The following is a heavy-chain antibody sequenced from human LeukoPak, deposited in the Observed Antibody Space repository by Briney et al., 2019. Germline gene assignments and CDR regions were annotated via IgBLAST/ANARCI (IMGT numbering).Heavy chain of an antibody. J-gene: IGHJ4*02. D-gene: IGHD1-26*01. Sequence: SQTLSLTCAISGDSVSSNSAAWNWIRQSPSRGLEWLGRTYYRSKWYYDYAVAAKSRISINPDTSKNQFSLQLSSVTPEDTAVYYCARDPVGGSTIFDYWGQGTLVTVSS. CDR1: GDSVSSNSAA. CDR2: TYYRSKWYY. CDR3: ARDPVGGSTIFDY. V-gene: IGHV6-1*01.